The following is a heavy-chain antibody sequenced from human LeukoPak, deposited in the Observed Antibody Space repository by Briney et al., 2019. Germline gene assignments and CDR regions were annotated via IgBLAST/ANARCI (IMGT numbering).Heavy chain of an antibody. V-gene: IGHV4-4*07. D-gene: IGHD3-22*01. Sequence: PSETLSLTCTVSGGSISSYYWSWIRQPAGKGLEWIGRIYTSGSTNYNPSLKSRVTMSVDTSKNQFSLKLSSVTAADTAVYYCARVGSNYYDSSGYHYVGRYFDYWGQGTLVTVSS. CDR1: GGSISSYY. CDR3: ARVGSNYYDSSGYHYVGRYFDY. CDR2: IYTSGST. J-gene: IGHJ4*02.